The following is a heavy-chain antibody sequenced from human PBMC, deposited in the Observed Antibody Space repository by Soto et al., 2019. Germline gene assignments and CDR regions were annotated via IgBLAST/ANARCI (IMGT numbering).Heavy chain of an antibody. CDR3: SRGPSATVRGLFSA. CDR1: GGAFSGYS. J-gene: IGHJ4*02. CDR2: IDHGGST. V-gene: IGHV4-34*01. Sequence: SETLSLTCAVYGGAFSGYSWTWIRQPPGKGPEWVGEIDHGGSTTYNPSLKSRVTISVDTSKNQFSLKLSSVTAADTAVYYCSRGPSATVRGLFSARGQGTLDTVSS. D-gene: IGHD2-21*01.